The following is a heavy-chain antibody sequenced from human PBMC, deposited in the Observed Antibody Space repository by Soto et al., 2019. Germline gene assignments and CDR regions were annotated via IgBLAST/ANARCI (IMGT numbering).Heavy chain of an antibody. D-gene: IGHD3-16*02. V-gene: IGHV3-15*01. Sequence: GGSLRLSCAASGFSFSTYWMTWVRQAPGKGLEWVGRIKSKTDDGTTDYAAPVKGRFTISRDDSKNTLYLQMNSLKTEDTAVYYCTKENMITFGGVIVQNWFDPWGQGTLVTVYS. CDR1: GFSFSTYW. J-gene: IGHJ5*02. CDR3: TKENMITFGGVIVQNWFDP. CDR2: IKSKTDDGTT.